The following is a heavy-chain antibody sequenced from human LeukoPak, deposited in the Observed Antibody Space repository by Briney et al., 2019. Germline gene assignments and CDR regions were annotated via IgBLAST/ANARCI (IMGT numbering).Heavy chain of an antibody. Sequence: GGSLRLSCAASGFTFDDYTMHWVRQAPGKGLEWVSLISWDGGSTFYADSVKGRFTISRDNSKNSLYLQMNSLRTDDTALYYCAKDNLRKLTSEYFFDYWGQGTLVTVSS. V-gene: IGHV3-43*01. D-gene: IGHD1-14*01. CDR2: ISWDGGST. CDR3: AKDNLRKLTSEYFFDY. J-gene: IGHJ4*02. CDR1: GFTFDDYT.